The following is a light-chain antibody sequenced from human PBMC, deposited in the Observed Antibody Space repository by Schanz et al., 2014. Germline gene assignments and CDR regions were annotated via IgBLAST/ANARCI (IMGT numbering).Light chain of an antibody. CDR2: AAS. CDR3: QQNKHWPPFT. Sequence: DIQMTQSPSSLSASVGDRVTITCRASQTIGSYLNWYQHKSGKAPKLLIYAASTLRAGVPSRFSGSGAVTDFTLTISSLQPEDFGVYFCQQNKHWPPFTFGGGSKVEMK. J-gene: IGKJ4*01. CDR1: QTIGSY. V-gene: IGKV1-39*01.